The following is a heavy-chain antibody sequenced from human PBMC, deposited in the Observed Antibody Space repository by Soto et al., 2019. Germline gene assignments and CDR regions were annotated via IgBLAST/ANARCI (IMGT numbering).Heavy chain of an antibody. CDR3: ARGSIAARYYYMDV. CDR1: GFTFSSYS. D-gene: IGHD6-6*01. J-gene: IGHJ6*03. CDR2: ISSSSSYI. V-gene: IGHV3-21*01. Sequence: EVQLVESGGGLVKPGGSLRLSCAASGFTFSSYSMNWVRQAPGKGLEGVSSISSSSSYIYYADSVKGRFTISRDNAKNSLYLQMNSLRAEDTAVYYCARGSIAARYYYMDVWGKGTTVTVSS.